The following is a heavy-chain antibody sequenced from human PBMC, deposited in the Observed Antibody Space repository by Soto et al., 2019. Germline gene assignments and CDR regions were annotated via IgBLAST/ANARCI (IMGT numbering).Heavy chain of an antibody. CDR3: ARVRGLFYDSSGYYNYYYGMDV. J-gene: IGHJ6*02. CDR1: GHTFTIYG. D-gene: IGHD3-22*01. Sequence: ASVKVSCRASGHTFTIYGISWVRQAPGQGLEWMAWISAYNGNTNYAQKLQGRVTMTTDTSTSTAYMELRSLRSDGTAVYYCARVRGLFYDSSGYYNYYYGMDVWGQGTTVTVSS. V-gene: IGHV1-18*01. CDR2: ISAYNGNT.